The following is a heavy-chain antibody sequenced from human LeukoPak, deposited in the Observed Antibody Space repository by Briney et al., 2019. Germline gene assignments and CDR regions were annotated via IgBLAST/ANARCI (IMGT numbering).Heavy chain of an antibody. CDR3: AREGGDSMIQGVIGD. Sequence: GGSLRLSCSASGFTVSSNYMSWVRQAPGKGLEWVSVIYAGGATAYADSVKGRFIISRDNSKNTLYLQMNSLRAEDTALYYCAREGGDSMIQGVIGDWGQGTLVTVSS. CDR1: GFTVSSNY. J-gene: IGHJ4*02. CDR2: IYAGGAT. V-gene: IGHV3-53*01. D-gene: IGHD3-10*01.